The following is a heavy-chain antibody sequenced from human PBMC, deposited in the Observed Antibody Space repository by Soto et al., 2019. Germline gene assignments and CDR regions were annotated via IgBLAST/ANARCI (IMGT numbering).Heavy chain of an antibody. D-gene: IGHD5-18*01. Sequence: QVQLVESGGGVVQPGRSLRLSCAASGFTFSSYGMHWVRQAPGKGLEWVAVISYDGSNKYYADSVKGRFTISRDNSKNTLYLQMNSLRAEDTAVYYCAKGLGIQLWFLHYWGQGTLVTVSS. CDR1: GFTFSSYG. CDR2: ISYDGSNK. CDR3: AKGLGIQLWFLHY. V-gene: IGHV3-30*18. J-gene: IGHJ4*02.